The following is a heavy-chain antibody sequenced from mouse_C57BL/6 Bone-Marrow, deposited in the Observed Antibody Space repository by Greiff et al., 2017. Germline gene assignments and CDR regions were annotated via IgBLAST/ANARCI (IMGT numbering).Heavy chain of an antibody. CDR1: GFNIKDYY. CDR3: TPVYYYGSYYAMDY. Sequence: VQLQQSGAELVRPGASVKLSCTASGFNIKDYYMHWVKQRPEQGLEWIGRIDPEDGDTEYAPKFQGKATMTADTSSNTAYLQLSSLTSEDTAVYYCTPVYYYGSYYAMDYWGQGTSVTVSS. J-gene: IGHJ4*01. V-gene: IGHV14-1*01. CDR2: IDPEDGDT. D-gene: IGHD1-1*01.